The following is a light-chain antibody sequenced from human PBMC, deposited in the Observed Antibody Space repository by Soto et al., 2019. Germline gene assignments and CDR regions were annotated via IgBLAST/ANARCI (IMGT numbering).Light chain of an antibody. CDR1: QTISSW. J-gene: IGKJ5*01. V-gene: IGKV1-5*03. CDR2: KAS. Sequence: DIQMTQSPSTLSGSVGDRVTITCRARQTISSWLAWYQQKPGKAPKLLIYKASTLKSGVPSRFSGSGFGTDFTLTISSLQPEDFATYYCQQLSNYPITFGQGTRVEIK. CDR3: QQLSNYPIT.